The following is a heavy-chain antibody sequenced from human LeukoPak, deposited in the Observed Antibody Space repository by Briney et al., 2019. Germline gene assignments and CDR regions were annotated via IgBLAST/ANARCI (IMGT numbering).Heavy chain of an antibody. J-gene: IGHJ4*02. V-gene: IGHV1-2*02. Sequence: ASVKVSCKASGYTFTGYYMHWVRQAPGQGLEWMGWINPNSGGTNYAQKFQGRVTMTRDTSISTAYMELSRLRSDDTAVYYCARAAELQYYFDYWGQGTLVTVSS. D-gene: IGHD1-7*01. CDR3: ARAAELQYYFDY. CDR1: GYTFTGYY. CDR2: INPNSGGT.